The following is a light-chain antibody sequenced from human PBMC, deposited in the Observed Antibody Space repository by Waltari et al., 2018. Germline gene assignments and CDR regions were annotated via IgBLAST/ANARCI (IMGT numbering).Light chain of an antibody. CDR2: AAS. CDR1: QAISGY. J-gene: IGKJ4*01. V-gene: IGKV1-39*01. CDR3: QQSYSTPHT. Sequence: DIEMTQSPSSLSASVGDRVTITCRASQAISGYLNWYQQKPGRAPKLLIYAASSLQSGVPSRFSGSGYGTDFTLTISSLQPEDFAIYSCQQSYSTPHTFGGGTKVEMK.